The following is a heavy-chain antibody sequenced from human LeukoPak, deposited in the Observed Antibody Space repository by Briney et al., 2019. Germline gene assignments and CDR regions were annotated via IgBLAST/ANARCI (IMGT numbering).Heavy chain of an antibody. CDR1: GFTFSGYS. CDR2: LGPSSNAI. Sequence: GGSLRLSCAASGFTFSGYSMNWVRQAPGKGLEWVSYLGPSSNAIHYADSVKGRFTISRDNAKNSLYLLMNSLGDEDTAVYYCARAAYSSGPDYWGQGTLVTVSS. CDR3: ARAAYSSGPDY. J-gene: IGHJ4*02. D-gene: IGHD6-25*01. V-gene: IGHV3-48*02.